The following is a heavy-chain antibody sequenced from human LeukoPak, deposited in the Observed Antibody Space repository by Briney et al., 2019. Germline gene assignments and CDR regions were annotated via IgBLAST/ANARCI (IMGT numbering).Heavy chain of an antibody. CDR3: AKEGFETAADHFDYYYYYMDV. J-gene: IGHJ6*03. Sequence: HPGGSLRLSCEASGFTFKYYGMHWVRQAPGKGLEWVAFIRFDSTNYYYADSVKGRFTISRDNSKNTLYLQMNSLRAEDTAVYYCAKEGFETAADHFDYYYYYMDVWGKGTTVTVSS. CDR2: IRFDSTNY. D-gene: IGHD6-13*01. CDR1: GFTFKYYG. V-gene: IGHV3-30*02.